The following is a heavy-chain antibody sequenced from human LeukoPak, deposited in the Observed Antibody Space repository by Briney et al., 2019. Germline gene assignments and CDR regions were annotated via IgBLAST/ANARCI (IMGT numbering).Heavy chain of an antibody. D-gene: IGHD3-9*01. J-gene: IGHJ4*02. V-gene: IGHV3-21*01. CDR2: ISSSSSYV. CDR1: GFTFSSYS. Sequence: PGGSLRLSCAASGFTFSSYSMNWVRQAPGKGLECVSSISSSSSYVYYADSVKGRFTISRDNAKNSLYLQMNSLRAEDTAVYYCAREIDFDWLLSYYFDYWGQGTLVTVSS. CDR3: AREIDFDWLLSYYFDY.